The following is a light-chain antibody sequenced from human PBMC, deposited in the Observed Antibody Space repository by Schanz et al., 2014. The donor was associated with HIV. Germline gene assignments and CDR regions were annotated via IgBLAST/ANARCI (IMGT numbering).Light chain of an antibody. V-gene: IGKV3-11*01. CDR1: QSVSSY. CDR2: DAS. CDR3: QQYGSSPGT. Sequence: EIVLTQSPDTLSLSPGERATLSCRASQSVSSYLVWYQQKPGQAPRLLIYDASNRATGIPARFSGSGSGTDFTLTISRVEPEDFAVYYCQQYGSSPGTFGQGTKLEIK. J-gene: IGKJ2*01.